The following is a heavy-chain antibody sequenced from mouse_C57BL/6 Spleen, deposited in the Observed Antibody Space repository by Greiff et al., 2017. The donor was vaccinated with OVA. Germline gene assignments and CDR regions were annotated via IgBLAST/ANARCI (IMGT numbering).Heavy chain of an antibody. Sequence: EVKLMESGPGLVKPSQSLSLTCSVTGYSITSGYYWNWIRQFPGNKLEWMGYISYDGSNNYKPSLKNRISITRDTSKNQFFLKLNSVTTEDTATYYCARENGNYGLYYFDYWGQGTTLTVSS. CDR2: ISYDGSN. V-gene: IGHV3-6*01. J-gene: IGHJ2*01. CDR3: ARENGNYGLYYFDY. CDR1: GYSITSGYY. D-gene: IGHD2-1*01.